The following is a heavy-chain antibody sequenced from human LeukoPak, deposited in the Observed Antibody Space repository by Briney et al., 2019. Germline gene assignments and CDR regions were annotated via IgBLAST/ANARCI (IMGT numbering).Heavy chain of an antibody. J-gene: IGHJ4*02. V-gene: IGHV4-34*01. D-gene: IGHD3-22*01. CDR2: INHSGST. Sequence: PSETLSLTCAVYGGSFSGYYWSWIRQPPGKGLEWIGEINHSGSTYYNPSLKSRVTISGDTSKNQFSLKLSSVTAADTAVYYCARALKRYYYDSSGYYAHFDYWGQGTLVTVSS. CDR1: GGSFSGYY. CDR3: ARALKRYYYDSSGYYAHFDY.